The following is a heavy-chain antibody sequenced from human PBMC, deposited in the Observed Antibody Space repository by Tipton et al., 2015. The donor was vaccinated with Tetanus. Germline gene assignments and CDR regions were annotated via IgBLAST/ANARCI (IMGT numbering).Heavy chain of an antibody. V-gene: IGHV1-69*13. Sequence: QSGAEVKKPGASVKVSCIASGGSFRTYAISWVRQAPGQGLEWVGGIIPMFGTADYAQKFRDSVTITADESTSTVYLELSNLRSEDTAIYYCSTLRVVGAVDYWGQGTLVAVSS. CDR1: GGSFRTYA. J-gene: IGHJ4*02. D-gene: IGHD3-16*01. CDR3: STLRVVGAVDY. CDR2: IIPMFGTA.